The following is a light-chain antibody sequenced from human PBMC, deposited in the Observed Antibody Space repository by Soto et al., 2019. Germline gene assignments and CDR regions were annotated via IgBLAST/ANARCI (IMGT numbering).Light chain of an antibody. J-gene: IGKJ2*01. CDR1: QSVLYSSNNKNY. CDR2: WAS. V-gene: IGKV4-1*01. Sequence: DIVMTQSPDSLAVSLGEWATINCKSSQSVLYSSNNKNYLAWYQQKPGQPPKLLIYWASTRESGVPDRFSGSGSGTDFTLTISSLQAEDVAVYYCQQYYSTPLHTFGQGTKLEIK. CDR3: QQYYSTPLHT.